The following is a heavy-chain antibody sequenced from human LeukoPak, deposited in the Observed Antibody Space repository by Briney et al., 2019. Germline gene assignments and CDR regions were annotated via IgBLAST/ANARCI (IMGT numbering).Heavy chain of an antibody. Sequence: FGTPSPPLPGSGGSLSRLYWGWVREPPGEGLGWIGYIYYSGSTNYNPSLKSRVTISVDTSKNQFSLKLSSVTAADTAVYYCARRAGSGSYPMDVWGQGTTVTVSS. J-gene: IGHJ6*02. CDR1: GGSLSRLY. V-gene: IGHV4-59*08. CDR2: IYYSGST. D-gene: IGHD3-10*01. CDR3: ARRAGSGSYPMDV.